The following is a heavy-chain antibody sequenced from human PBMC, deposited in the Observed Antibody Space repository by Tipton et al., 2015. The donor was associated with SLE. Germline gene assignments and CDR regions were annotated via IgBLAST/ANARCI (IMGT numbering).Heavy chain of an antibody. CDR1: GYTFTSYD. V-gene: IGHV1-8*01. D-gene: IGHD6-19*01. CDR3: ARASDSSGWYRVLRAVDY. J-gene: IGHJ4*02. Sequence: QVQLVQSGAEVKKPGASVKVSCKASGYTFTSYDINWVRQATGQGLEWMGWMNPNSGNTGYAQNFQDRVTMTRNTSISTAYMEPSSLRSEDTAVYYCARASDSSGWYRVLRAVDYWGQGTLVTVSS. CDR2: MNPNSGNT.